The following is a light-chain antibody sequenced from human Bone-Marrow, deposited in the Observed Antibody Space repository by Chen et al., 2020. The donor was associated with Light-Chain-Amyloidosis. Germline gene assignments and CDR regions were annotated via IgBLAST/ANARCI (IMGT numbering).Light chain of an antibody. CDR3: GTWDSSLRAPWV. CDR2: DNS. V-gene: IGLV1-51*01. CDR1: RSNIGTNY. J-gene: IGLJ3*02. Sequence: QSVLTQPPSVSAAPGQKVTISCSGSRSNIGTNYVSWYQQLPGTAPKLLIYDNSKRPSGMPDRFAGSKSGTSATRGITGLQTGDEADYYCGTWDSSLRAPWVFGGGTKLTVL.